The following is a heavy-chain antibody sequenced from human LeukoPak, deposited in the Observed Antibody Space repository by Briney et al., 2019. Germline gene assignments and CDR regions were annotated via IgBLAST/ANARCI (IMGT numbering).Heavy chain of an antibody. V-gene: IGHV3-30*02. Sequence: GGSLRLSCAASGFTFSSYGMHWVRQAPGKVLEWVAFIPYGGSNRYYADSVKGRFTISRDNSKNTLYLQMNSLRAEDTALYYCAKLSNSWYYFDHWGQGTLVTVSS. D-gene: IGHD2-2*01. CDR1: GFTFSSYG. CDR3: AKLSNSWYYFDH. CDR2: IPYGGSNR. J-gene: IGHJ4*02.